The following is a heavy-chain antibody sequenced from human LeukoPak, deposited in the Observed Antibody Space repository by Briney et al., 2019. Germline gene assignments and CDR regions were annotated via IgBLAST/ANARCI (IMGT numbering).Heavy chain of an antibody. J-gene: IGHJ5*01. CDR3: AREEVLPAAMGMGWFDS. Sequence: PSETLSLTCAVYGGSFSGYYWSWIRQPPGKGLEWIGHIYYSGTTYYNPSLKSRVTISVDTSKSQFSLRLRSVTAADTAVYYCAREEVLPAAMGMGWFDSWGQGTLVTVSS. V-gene: IGHV4-34*09. CDR2: IYYSGTT. D-gene: IGHD2-2*01. CDR1: GGSFSGYY.